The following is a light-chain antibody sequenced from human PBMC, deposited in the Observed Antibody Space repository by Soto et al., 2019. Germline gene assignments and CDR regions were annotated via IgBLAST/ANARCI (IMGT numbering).Light chain of an antibody. V-gene: IGLV2-11*01. CDR3: CSYADRYTFYV. J-gene: IGLJ1*01. CDR1: RSDVGAYDY. CDR2: DVT. Sequence: QSALTQPRSVSGSPGQSVIISCTGSRSDVGAYDYVSWYQQHPGKAPKLIIFDVTKRPSGVPHRFPGSKSGNTASLTISGLQAEDEADYFCCSYADRYTFYVFGSGTKVTVL.